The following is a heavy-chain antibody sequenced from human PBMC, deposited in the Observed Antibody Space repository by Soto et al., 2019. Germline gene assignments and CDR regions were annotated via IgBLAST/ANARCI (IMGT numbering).Heavy chain of an antibody. D-gene: IGHD4-4*01. J-gene: IGHJ6*02. Sequence: QMQLHESGPGLVKASETLSLTCGVSGGSISSRNWWSWVRQPPGKGLEWIGEVSHSGSTNYNTTLKSRVTIPIDTSINHFSLNVSSVTAADTAVYYCVRHQVYSTFHGRDAMDVWGQGTTVTASS. V-gene: IGHV4-4*02. CDR3: VRHQVYSTFHGRDAMDV. CDR2: VSHSGST. CDR1: GGSISSRNW.